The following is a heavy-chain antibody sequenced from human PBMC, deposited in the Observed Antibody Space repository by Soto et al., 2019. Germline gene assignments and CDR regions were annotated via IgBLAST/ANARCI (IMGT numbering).Heavy chain of an antibody. CDR2: IYYSGST. Sequence: QVQLQESGPGLVKPSETLSLTCTVSGGSISSYYWSWIRQPPGKGLEWIGYIYYSGSTNYNPSLESRVTISVDTSKNQFSLKLSSVTAADTAVYYCARHFRIAAAGTFDYWGQGTLVTVSS. J-gene: IGHJ4*02. V-gene: IGHV4-59*01. D-gene: IGHD6-13*01. CDR3: ARHFRIAAAGTFDY. CDR1: GGSISSYY.